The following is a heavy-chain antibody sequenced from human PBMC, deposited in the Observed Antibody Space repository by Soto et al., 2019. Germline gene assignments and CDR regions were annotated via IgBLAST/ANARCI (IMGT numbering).Heavy chain of an antibody. CDR2: ISAYNGNT. CDR1: GYTFTSYG. V-gene: IGHV1-18*04. CDR3: ARDFMGSIAARRHYYYGMDV. D-gene: IGHD6-6*01. J-gene: IGHJ6*02. Sequence: QVQLVQSGAEVKKPGASVKVSCKASGYTFTSYGISWVRQAPGQGLEWMGWISAYNGNTNYAQKLQGRVTMTTDTSTSTAYMELRSLRSDDTGVYYCARDFMGSIAARRHYYYGMDVWGQGTTVTVSS.